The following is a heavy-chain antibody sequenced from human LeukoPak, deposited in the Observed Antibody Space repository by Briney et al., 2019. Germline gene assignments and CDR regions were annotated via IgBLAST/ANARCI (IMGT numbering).Heavy chain of an antibody. V-gene: IGHV1-8*01. CDR3: ASRHNGGWDWRDYYYYYGMDV. Sequence: ASVKVSCKASGYTFTSYDINWVRQATGQGLEWMGWMNPNSGNTGYAQKFQGRVTMTRNTSISTAYMELSSLRSEDTAVYYCASRHNGGWDWRDYYYYYGMDVWGQGTTVTVSS. D-gene: IGHD3/OR15-3a*01. CDR1: GYTFTSYD. CDR2: MNPNSGNT. J-gene: IGHJ6*02.